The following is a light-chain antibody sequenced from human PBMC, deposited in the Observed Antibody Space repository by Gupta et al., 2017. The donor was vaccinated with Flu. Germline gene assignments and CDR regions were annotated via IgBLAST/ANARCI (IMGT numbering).Light chain of an antibody. CDR2: KAS. V-gene: IGKV1-5*03. CDR3: KQDYSYPWT. Sequence: PSTLSASVGDRVTITCRASQSISSWLAWYQQKPGKAPKLLIYKASSLDSGVPSRFSGSGSGTEFTLTIRSLQPDDIASYYCKQDYSYPWTFGQGTKVEIK. J-gene: IGKJ1*01. CDR1: QSISSW.